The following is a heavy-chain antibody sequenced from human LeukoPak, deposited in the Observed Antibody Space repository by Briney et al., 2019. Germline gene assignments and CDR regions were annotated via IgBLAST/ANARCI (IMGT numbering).Heavy chain of an antibody. D-gene: IGHD4-17*01. CDR3: ATKDYGDYERDFDY. J-gene: IGHJ4*02. CDR2: ISAYNGNT. CDR1: GYTFTSYG. V-gene: IGHV1-18*01. Sequence: ASVKVSCKASGYTFTSYGISWVRQAPGQGLEWMGWISAYNGNTNYAQKLQGRVTMTTDTSTSTAYMELRSLRSDDTAVYYCATKDYGDYERDFDYWGQGTLVTVSS.